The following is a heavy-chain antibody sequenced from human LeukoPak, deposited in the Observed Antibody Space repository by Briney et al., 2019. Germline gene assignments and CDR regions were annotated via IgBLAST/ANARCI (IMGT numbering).Heavy chain of an antibody. D-gene: IGHD3-10*01. V-gene: IGHV3-30*03. CDR1: GFTFSSYG. CDR3: VRIYGEIDY. Sequence: PGGSLRLSCAASGFTFSSYGMHWVRQAPGKGLEWVAVISYDGSDKYYADSVKGRFTISRDNSKNTLYLQMNSLRAEDTAVYYCVRIYGEIDYWGQGTLVTVSS. J-gene: IGHJ4*02. CDR2: ISYDGSDK.